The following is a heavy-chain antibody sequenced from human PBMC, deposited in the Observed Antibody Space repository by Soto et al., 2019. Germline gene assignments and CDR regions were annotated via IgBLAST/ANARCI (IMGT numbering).Heavy chain of an antibody. J-gene: IGHJ4*02. CDR3: ARDDPSGYPRPTDY. CDR2: ISGSKGKT. V-gene: IGHV1-18*01. CDR1: GYTFHTYA. D-gene: IGHD3-22*01. Sequence: QVQLVQSGAALQEPGASVKVSCKASGYTFHTYAITWVRQAPGQGLEWMGWISGSKGKTNYAQKFQDRVTLTTNTSTGAAYMELRSLRSDDTAVYYCARDDPSGYPRPTDYWGQGTLVIVSS.